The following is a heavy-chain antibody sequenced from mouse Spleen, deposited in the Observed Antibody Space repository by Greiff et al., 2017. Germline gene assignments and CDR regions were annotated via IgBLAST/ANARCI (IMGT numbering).Heavy chain of an antibody. Sequence: VQLQQPGAELVKPGASVKLSCKASGYTFTSYWMHWVKQRPGRGLEWIGRIDPNSGGTKYNEKFKNKATLTVDKPSSTAYMQLSSLTSEDSAVYYCARGLTTVVGGDWFAYWGQGTLVTVSA. V-gene: IGHV1-72*01. CDR3: ARGLTTVVGGDWFAY. J-gene: IGHJ3*01. CDR1: GYTFTSYW. D-gene: IGHD1-1*01. CDR2: IDPNSGGT.